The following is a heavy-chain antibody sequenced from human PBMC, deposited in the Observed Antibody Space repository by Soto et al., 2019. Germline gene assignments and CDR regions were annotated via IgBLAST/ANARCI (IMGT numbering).Heavy chain of an antibody. Sequence: QVQLQESGPGLVKPSETLSLSCTVSGGSMSSYSWSWIRRPPGKGLEWIGYIYNSGSTNYNPSLTSRVTISLDTSRNQFSLKLTSVTAADTAVYYCAGDYASGSYRFDYWGQGTLVTVSS. V-gene: IGHV4-59*01. J-gene: IGHJ4*02. D-gene: IGHD3-10*01. CDR3: AGDYASGSYRFDY. CDR2: IYNSGST. CDR1: GGSMSSYS.